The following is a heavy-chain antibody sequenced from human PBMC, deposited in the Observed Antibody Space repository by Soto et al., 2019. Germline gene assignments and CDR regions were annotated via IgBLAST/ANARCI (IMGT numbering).Heavy chain of an antibody. V-gene: IGHV5-51*01. CDR3: ARPQGYSSNWLKLSWFDP. CDR1: GKRFNGKW. D-gene: IGHD6-13*01. J-gene: IGHJ5*02. CDR2: IYPGDSDT. Sequence: ESETMSCTDSGKRFNGKWIGWVRQMPGKGLEWMGVIYPGDSDTRYSPSFQGQVTISADKSISTAYLQWSSLKASDTAMYYCARPQGYSSNWLKLSWFDPWGQGTLVTVYS.